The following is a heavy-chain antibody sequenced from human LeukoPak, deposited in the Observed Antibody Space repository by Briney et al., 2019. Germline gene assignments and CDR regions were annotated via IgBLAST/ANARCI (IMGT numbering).Heavy chain of an antibody. D-gene: IGHD3-10*01. CDR3: TRHVYYYGSGSYNTFDY. J-gene: IGHJ4*02. CDR1: GFTFSSYA. CDR2: ISYDGSNK. V-gene: IGHV3-30-3*01. Sequence: PGGSLRLSCAASGFTFSSYAMHWVRQAPGKGLEWVAVISYDGSNKYYADSVKGRFTISRDDSKNTAYLQMNSLKTEDTAVYYCTRHVYYYGSGSYNTFDYWGQGTLVTVSS.